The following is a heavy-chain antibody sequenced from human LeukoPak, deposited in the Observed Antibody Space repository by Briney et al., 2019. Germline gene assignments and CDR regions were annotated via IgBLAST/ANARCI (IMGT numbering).Heavy chain of an antibody. CDR2: TSGSGGRT. CDR1: GFTFSSYA. V-gene: IGHV3-23*01. Sequence: GASLRLSCVASGFTFSSYAINWVRQAPGKGLEWVSGTSGSGGRTYYAGSVKGRFTISRENSKNTLYLQMNSLRAEDTAVYYCAKVRLYGDYPEIDYWGQGTLVAVSS. D-gene: IGHD4-17*01. J-gene: IGHJ4*02. CDR3: AKVRLYGDYPEIDY.